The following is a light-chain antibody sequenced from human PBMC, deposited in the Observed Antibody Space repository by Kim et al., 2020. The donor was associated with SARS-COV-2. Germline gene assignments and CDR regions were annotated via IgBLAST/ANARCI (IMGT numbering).Light chain of an antibody. J-gene: IGKJ2*01. CDR2: DAS. Sequence: LSASVGDRVTITCQATKDINNHLNWYQHKPGKAPVLLIYDASNLETGVPSRFSGSGFGTDFTFIITSLQPEDVATYYCQQYDTLFTFGQGTKL. CDR1: KDINNH. CDR3: QQYDTLFT. V-gene: IGKV1-33*01.